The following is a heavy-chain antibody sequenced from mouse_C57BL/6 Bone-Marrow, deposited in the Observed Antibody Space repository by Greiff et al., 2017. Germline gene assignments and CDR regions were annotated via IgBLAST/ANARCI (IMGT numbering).Heavy chain of an antibody. CDR1: GYTFTSYW. D-gene: IGHD1-1*01. CDR2: IDPSDSET. V-gene: IGHV1-52*01. Sequence: QVQLQQPGAELVRPGSSVKLSCKASGYTFTSYWMHWVKQRPIQGLEWIGNIDPSDSETHYNQKFKDKATLTVDKSSSTAYMQLSSLTSEDSAVYYCARRATVVADFDYWGQGTPLTVSS. CDR3: ARRATVVADFDY. J-gene: IGHJ2*01.